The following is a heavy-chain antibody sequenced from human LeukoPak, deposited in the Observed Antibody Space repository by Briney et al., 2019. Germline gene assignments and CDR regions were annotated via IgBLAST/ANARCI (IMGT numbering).Heavy chain of an antibody. CDR2: IYYSGST. CDR1: DGSICSGGYY. V-gene: IGHV4-61*08. D-gene: IGHD3-10*01. J-gene: IGHJ4*02. CDR3: ARDRGDYYGSGSYPYYFDY. Sequence: SQTLSLTCTVSDGSICSGGYYWSWIRQPAGKGLEWIGYIYYSGSTNYNPSLKSRVTISVDTSKNQFSLKLSSVTAADTAVYYCARDRGDYYGSGSYPYYFDYWGQGTLVTVSS.